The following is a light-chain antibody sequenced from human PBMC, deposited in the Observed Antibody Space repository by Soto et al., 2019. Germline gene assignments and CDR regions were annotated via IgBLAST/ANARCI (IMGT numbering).Light chain of an antibody. J-gene: IGKJ5*01. V-gene: IGKV1-27*01. CDR3: QKYNSDPIT. CDR2: AAS. Sequence: DIQMTQSPSSLSASVGDRVTITCRASQGISNYLAWYQQKPGKVPKLLIYAASTLQSGVPSRFSGSGSGTDFTLTISSLQPEDVATYYCQKYNSDPITVVQGTRLEIK. CDR1: QGISNY.